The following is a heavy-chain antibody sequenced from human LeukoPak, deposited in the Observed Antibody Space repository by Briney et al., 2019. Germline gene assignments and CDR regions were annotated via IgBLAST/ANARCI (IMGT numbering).Heavy chain of an antibody. J-gene: IGHJ4*02. CDR2: IRVYNGNT. CDR3: ARVRYGSGTYHESPSFDY. V-gene: IGHV1-18*04. D-gene: IGHD3-10*01. CDR1: GYTFPTYA. Sequence: GASVKASCKASGYTFPTYAITWVRQAPGQGLEWMGWIRVYNGNTNYAQKLQGRVTMTTDTSTCTAYMELRSLISDETAFYYCARVRYGSGTYHESPSFDYWGQGTLVTVSS.